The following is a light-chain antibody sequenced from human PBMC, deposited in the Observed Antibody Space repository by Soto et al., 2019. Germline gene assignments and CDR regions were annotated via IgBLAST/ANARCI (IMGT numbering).Light chain of an antibody. V-gene: IGKV1-9*01. CDR2: GAS. Sequence: IQLTQSPSSLSASVGDRVTITCRASQGISSFLAWYQQKPGRAPTLLIYGASTLQSGVPSRFSGSGSGTDFTLTISRLQPEDFATYYCQQLNSFPIAFGPGTKVEIQ. CDR1: QGISSF. CDR3: QQLNSFPIA. J-gene: IGKJ3*01.